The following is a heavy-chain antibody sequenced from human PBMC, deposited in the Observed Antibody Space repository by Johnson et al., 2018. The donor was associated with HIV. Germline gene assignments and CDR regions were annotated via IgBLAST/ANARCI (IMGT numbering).Heavy chain of an antibody. CDR1: GFTFSSYG. J-gene: IGHJ3*02. D-gene: IGHD6-6*01. V-gene: IGHV3-30*02. CDR3: ARDFSSSSNAFDI. CDR2: IRYAGSNK. Sequence: QMLLVESGGGVVQPGGSLRLSCAASGFTFSSYGMHWVRQAPGQGLEWVAFIRYAGSNKYYADYVKGRFTISRDNAKNSLYLQMNSLRAEDTAVYYCARDFSSSSNAFDIWGQGTMVTVYS.